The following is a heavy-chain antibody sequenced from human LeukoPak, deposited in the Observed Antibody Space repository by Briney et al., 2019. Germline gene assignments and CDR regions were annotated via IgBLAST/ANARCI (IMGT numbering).Heavy chain of an antibody. CDR3: ASDGDYYGSGSYYNAPDY. Sequence: GGSLRLSCAASGFTFSSYSMNWVRQAPGKGLEWVSSISISSSCIYYADSVKGRFTITRDNAKNSLYLQINSLRAEDTAVYYCASDGDYYGSGSYYNAPDYWGQGPLVTVSS. D-gene: IGHD3-10*01. V-gene: IGHV3-21*01. J-gene: IGHJ4*02. CDR2: ISISSSCI. CDR1: GFTFSSYS.